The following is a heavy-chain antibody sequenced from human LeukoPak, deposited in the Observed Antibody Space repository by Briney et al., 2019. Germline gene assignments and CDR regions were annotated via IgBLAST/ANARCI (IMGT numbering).Heavy chain of an antibody. V-gene: IGHV3-53*01. CDR2: IYSGGST. CDR3: ARDRGSGGDD. Sequence: GGSLRLSCAASGFTFSSYSMNWVRQAPGKGLEWVSVIYSGGSTYYADSVKGRFTISRDNSKNTLYLQMNSLRAEDTAVYYCARDRGSGGDDWGQGTLVTVSS. D-gene: IGHD2-15*01. J-gene: IGHJ4*02. CDR1: GFTFSSYS.